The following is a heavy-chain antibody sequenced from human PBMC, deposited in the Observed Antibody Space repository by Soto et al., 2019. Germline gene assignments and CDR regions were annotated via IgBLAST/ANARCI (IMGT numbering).Heavy chain of an antibody. J-gene: IGHJ6*02. V-gene: IGHV4-59*01. Sequence: SETLSLTCTVSGGSISSYYWSWIRQPPGKGLEWIGYIYYSGSTNYNPSLKSRVTISVDTSKNQFSLKLSSVTAADTAVYYCARGTYYDFWSGYLGGDYYYGMDVWGQGTTVTVSS. CDR3: ARGTYYDFWSGYLGGDYYYGMDV. CDR1: GGSISSYY. D-gene: IGHD3-3*01. CDR2: IYYSGST.